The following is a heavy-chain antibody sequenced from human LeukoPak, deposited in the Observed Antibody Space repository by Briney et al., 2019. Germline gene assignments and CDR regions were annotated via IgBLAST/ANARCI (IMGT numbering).Heavy chain of an antibody. CDR3: ARDRMIVVTDAFDI. CDR2: ISAYNGNT. Sequence: EASVKVSCKASGYTFTSYGISWVRQAPGQGLEWMGWISAYNGNTNYAQKLQGRVTMTTDTSTSTAYMELRSLRSDDTAVYYCARDRMIVVTDAFDIWGQGTMVTVSS. V-gene: IGHV1-18*01. CDR1: GYTFTSYG. D-gene: IGHD3-22*01. J-gene: IGHJ3*02.